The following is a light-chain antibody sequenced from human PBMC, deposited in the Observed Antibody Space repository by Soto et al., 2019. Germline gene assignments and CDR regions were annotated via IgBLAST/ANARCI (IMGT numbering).Light chain of an antibody. CDR2: EVS. Sequence: QSALTQPASVSGSPGQSITISCTGTSSDIGHYDYVSWYQQHPGKAPKLMIYEVSNRPSGVSNRFSASKSSNTASLTISGLQAEDEADYYCSSYTSSSSVVFGGGTKLTVL. CDR1: SSDIGHYDY. J-gene: IGLJ2*01. V-gene: IGLV2-14*01. CDR3: SSYTSSSSVV.